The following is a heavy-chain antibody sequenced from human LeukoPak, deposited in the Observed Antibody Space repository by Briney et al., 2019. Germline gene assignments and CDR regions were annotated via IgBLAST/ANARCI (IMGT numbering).Heavy chain of an antibody. Sequence: SETLSLTCAVYGGSFSGYYWSWIRQPPGKGLEWIGEINHSGSTNYNPSLKSRVTISVDTSKNQFSLKLSSVTAADTAVYYCARGVGGDHTGNAFDIWGQGTMVTVSS. D-gene: IGHD2-21*02. CDR1: GGSFSGYY. V-gene: IGHV4-34*01. J-gene: IGHJ3*02. CDR2: INHSGST. CDR3: ARGVGGDHTGNAFDI.